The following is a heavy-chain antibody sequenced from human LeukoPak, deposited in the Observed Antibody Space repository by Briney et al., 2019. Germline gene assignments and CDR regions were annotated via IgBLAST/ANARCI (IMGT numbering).Heavy chain of an antibody. Sequence: GESLKISCKGSGYSFTSYWIGWVRQMPGKGLEWMGIIYPGDSDTRYSPSFQGQVTISADKSISTPYLQWSSLKASDTAMYYCARRIGYCSSTSCYYWFDPWGQGTLVTVSS. CDR3: ARRIGYCSSTSCYYWFDP. CDR1: GYSFTSYW. V-gene: IGHV5-51*01. CDR2: IYPGDSDT. J-gene: IGHJ5*02. D-gene: IGHD2-2*03.